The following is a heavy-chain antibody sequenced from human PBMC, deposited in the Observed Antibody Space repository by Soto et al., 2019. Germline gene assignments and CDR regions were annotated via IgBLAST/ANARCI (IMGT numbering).Heavy chain of an antibody. D-gene: IGHD1-26*01. CDR3: GRREIQGPIDY. V-gene: IGHV4-28*01. CDR1: GYSISSSNW. Sequence: QVQLQESGPGLVKPSDTLSLTCAVSGYSISSSNWWGWIRQPPGKGLEWIGYIYYSGTTYYKPTLKSRVTMSVDTSKNQFSLKLTSVTAVDTAVYYCGRREIQGPIDYWGQGTLVTVSS. CDR2: IYYSGTT. J-gene: IGHJ4*02.